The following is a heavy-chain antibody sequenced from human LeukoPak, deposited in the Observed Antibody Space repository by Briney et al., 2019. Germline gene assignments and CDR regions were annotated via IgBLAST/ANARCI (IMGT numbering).Heavy chain of an antibody. CDR3: ASENGSYSYVDY. Sequence: TSETLSLTCTVSGGSISSYYWSWIRQPPGKGLEWIGYIYYSGSTNYNPSLKSRVTISVDTSKNQFSLKLSSVTAADTAVYYCASENGSYSYVDYWGQGTLVTVSS. V-gene: IGHV4-59*01. D-gene: IGHD1-26*01. J-gene: IGHJ4*02. CDR1: GGSISSYY. CDR2: IYYSGST.